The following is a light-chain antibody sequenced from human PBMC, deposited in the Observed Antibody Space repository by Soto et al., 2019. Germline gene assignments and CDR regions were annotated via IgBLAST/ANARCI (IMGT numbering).Light chain of an antibody. CDR3: QQTHSSPPT. Sequence: DVQMTQSPSSLSASVGDRVTITCRASQSVSTYLNWYQLKPGKAPKFLIYGASTLQSGVPSTFSGSGSGTEFTLTISSLQPEDFAIYYCQQTHSSPPTFGGGTRWIS. CDR1: QSVSTY. V-gene: IGKV1-39*01. J-gene: IGKJ4*01. CDR2: GAS.